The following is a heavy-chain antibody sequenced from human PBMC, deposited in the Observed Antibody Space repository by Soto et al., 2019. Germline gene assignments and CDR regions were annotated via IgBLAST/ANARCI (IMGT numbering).Heavy chain of an antibody. CDR1: GGSISSGGYY. J-gene: IGHJ6*02. Sequence: QVQLQESGPGLVKPSQTLSLTCTVSGGSISSGGYYWSWIRQHPGKGLEWIGYIYYSGSTYYNPSLKSRVTITVDTSKNQFCLKLSSVTAADTAVYYCARGTLHLELGLRSGGMDVWGQGTTVTVSS. D-gene: IGHD1-1*01. V-gene: IGHV4-31*03. CDR2: IYYSGST. CDR3: ARGTLHLELGLRSGGMDV.